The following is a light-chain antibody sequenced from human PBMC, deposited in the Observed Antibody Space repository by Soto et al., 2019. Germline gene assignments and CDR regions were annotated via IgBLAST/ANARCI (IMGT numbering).Light chain of an antibody. CDR3: CSHAGSFTLV. J-gene: IGLJ2*01. Sequence: QSALTQPRSVSGSPGQSVTISCTGTSSDVGGYNYVSWYQKYPGKAPRLMIYDVSKRPSGVTDRFSGSKSGNTASLTISGLQAEDEADYYCCSHAGSFTLVFGGGTKVTVL. V-gene: IGLV2-11*01. CDR1: SSDVGGYNY. CDR2: DVS.